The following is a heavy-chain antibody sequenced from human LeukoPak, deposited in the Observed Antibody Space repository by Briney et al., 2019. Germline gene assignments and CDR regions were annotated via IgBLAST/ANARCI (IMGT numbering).Heavy chain of an antibody. J-gene: IGHJ4*02. CDR2: ISFTSSYI. CDR1: GFTFSNYI. D-gene: IGHD1-26*01. V-gene: IGHV3-21*01. Sequence: KPGGSLILTCTASGFTFSNYIMSWVRLVPGKGLEWVSSISFTSSYIYYADSVKGRFTISRDNAKNSLYLQMNSLRAEDTAVHYCAREIGIVGATHWGQGTLVTVSS. CDR3: AREIGIVGATH.